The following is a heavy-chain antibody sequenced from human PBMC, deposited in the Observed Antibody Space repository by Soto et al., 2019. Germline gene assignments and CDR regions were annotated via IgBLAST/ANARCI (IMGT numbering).Heavy chain of an antibody. Sequence: PGGSLRLSCAASGLTFSDNFMTWIRQGPGKGLEFVSYINRGSTYTDYADSVRGRFTISRDNAKRSLYLEMNSLRVEDTAIYYCATGTYHADDVYDIWGQGTLVNVS. J-gene: IGHJ3*02. CDR3: ATGTYHADDVYDI. V-gene: IGHV3-11*03. CDR2: INRGSTYT. D-gene: IGHD1-26*01. CDR1: GLTFSDNF.